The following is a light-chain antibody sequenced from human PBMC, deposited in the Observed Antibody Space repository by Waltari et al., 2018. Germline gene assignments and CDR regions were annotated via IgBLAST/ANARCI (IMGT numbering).Light chain of an antibody. CDR3: QQRSNWPPIT. V-gene: IGKV3-11*01. Sequence: EIVLTQSPATLSLSPGERATISCRASQSVSSYLAWYQQKPGQAPRLRIYDASNRATGIPARFSGSGSGTDFTLTISSLEPEDFAVYYCQQRSNWPPITFGQGTRLEIK. CDR2: DAS. CDR1: QSVSSY. J-gene: IGKJ5*01.